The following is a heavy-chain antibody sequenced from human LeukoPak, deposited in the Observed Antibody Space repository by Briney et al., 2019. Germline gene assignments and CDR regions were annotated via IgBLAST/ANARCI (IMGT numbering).Heavy chain of an antibody. CDR3: AVGDSSGLPVD. D-gene: IGHD3-22*01. Sequence: GGSLRLSCAASGFTFSSFAMSWVRQAPGKGLEWVSSISSSSSYIYYADSVKGRFTISRDNAKNSLYLQMNSLRAEDTAVYYRAVGDSSGLPVDWGQGTLVTVSS. V-gene: IGHV3-21*01. CDR2: ISSSSSYI. CDR1: GFTFSSFA. J-gene: IGHJ4*02.